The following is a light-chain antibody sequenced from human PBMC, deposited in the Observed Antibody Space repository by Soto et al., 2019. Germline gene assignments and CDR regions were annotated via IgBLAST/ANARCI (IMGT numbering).Light chain of an antibody. V-gene: IGKV3-20*01. CDR3: QQYGTRPLT. CDR2: GAS. Sequence: EIVLTQSPDTLSVSPGERATLSCRASQTVTNKYLGWYQQKPGQAPRLLIYGASIRATGIPDRFSGSGSGTDFTLTISRLEPDDFVVYFCQQYGTRPLTFGGGTKVDIK. J-gene: IGKJ4*01. CDR1: QTVTNKY.